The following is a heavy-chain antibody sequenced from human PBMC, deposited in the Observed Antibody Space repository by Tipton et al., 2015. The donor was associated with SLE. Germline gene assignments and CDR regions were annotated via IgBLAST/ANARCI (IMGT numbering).Heavy chain of an antibody. CDR3: ARYCGSATCLGFWFS. CDR1: GGSISSYY. V-gene: IGHV4-59*12. J-gene: IGHJ5*02. Sequence: LRLSCTVSGGSISSYYWSWIRQPPGKGLEWIGYIYYSGTTYYNPSLKSRVTISVDTSKNQFSLRLSSVTAADTAVYYCARYCGSATCLGFWFSWGQGTLVTVSS. CDR2: IYYSGTT. D-gene: IGHD2-2*01.